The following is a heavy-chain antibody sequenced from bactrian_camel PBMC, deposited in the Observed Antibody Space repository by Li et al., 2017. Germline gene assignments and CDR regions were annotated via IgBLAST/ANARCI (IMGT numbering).Heavy chain of an antibody. Sequence: HVQLVESGGGSVQAGGSLRLDCAASGSTYSGHCMAWYRQVPGQRRERIATVDSNGNPTYAESVKGRFIVGKGSAKHTLYLQMNDLQPEDTGRYYCAAHPPLVGRRLCSAGDGFRGSYKYWGQGTQVTVS. V-gene: IGHV3S9*01. CDR1: GSTYSGHC. J-gene: IGHJ4*01. CDR2: VDSNGNP. D-gene: IGHD4*01. CDR3: AAHPPLVGRRLCSAGDGFRGSYKY.